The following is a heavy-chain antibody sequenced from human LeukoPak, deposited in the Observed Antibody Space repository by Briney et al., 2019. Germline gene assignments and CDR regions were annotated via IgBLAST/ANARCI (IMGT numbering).Heavy chain of an antibody. CDR3: ARGDY. V-gene: IGHV1-18*01. J-gene: IGHJ4*02. CDR2: ISTYNGNT. CDR1: GYTFTNNG. Sequence: ASVKVSCKASGYTFTNNGISWVRQAPGQGLEWMGWISTYNGNTNYPQRLQGRITMTRSTSISTAYMELSSLRSEDTAVYYCARGDYWGQGTLVTVSS.